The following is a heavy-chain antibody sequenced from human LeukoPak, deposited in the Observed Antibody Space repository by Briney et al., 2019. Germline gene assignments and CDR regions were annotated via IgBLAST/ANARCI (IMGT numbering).Heavy chain of an antibody. Sequence: PVASVKVSCKASGYTFTSYYMHWVRQAPGQGLEWMGIINPSGGSTSYAQKFQGRVTMTRDTSTSTVYMELSSLRSEDTAVYYCARDRRSGGDSSSWYETDYYYYMDVWGKGTTVTVSS. CDR2: INPSGGST. J-gene: IGHJ6*03. CDR1: GYTFTSYY. D-gene: IGHD6-13*01. V-gene: IGHV1-46*01. CDR3: ARDRRSGGDSSSWYETDYYYYMDV.